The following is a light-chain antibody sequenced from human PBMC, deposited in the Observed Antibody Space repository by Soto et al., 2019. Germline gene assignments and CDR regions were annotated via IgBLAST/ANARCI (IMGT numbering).Light chain of an antibody. CDR3: CSYAGSYTNYV. CDR2: DVS. V-gene: IGLV2-11*01. Sequence: QSALNQPRSVSGSPGQSVTISCTGTSSDVGGYNYVSWYQQHPGKAPKLMIYDVSKRPSGVPDRFSGSKSGNTASLTISGLQAEDEADYYCCSYAGSYTNYVFGTGTKVTVL. J-gene: IGLJ1*01. CDR1: SSDVGGYNY.